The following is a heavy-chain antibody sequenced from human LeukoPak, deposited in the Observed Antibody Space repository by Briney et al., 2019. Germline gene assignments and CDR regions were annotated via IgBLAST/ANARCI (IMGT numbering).Heavy chain of an antibody. CDR2: IWYDGSNK. V-gene: IGHV3-30*02. J-gene: IGHJ1*01. Sequence: GGSLRLSCAASGFTFSSYGMHWVRQAPGKGLEWVAVIWYDGSNKYYADSVKGRFTISRDNSKNTLYLQMNSLRAEDTAVYYCAKHSTYGDSTFQHWGQGTLVTVSS. CDR3: AKHSTYGDSTFQH. D-gene: IGHD4-17*01. CDR1: GFTFSSYG.